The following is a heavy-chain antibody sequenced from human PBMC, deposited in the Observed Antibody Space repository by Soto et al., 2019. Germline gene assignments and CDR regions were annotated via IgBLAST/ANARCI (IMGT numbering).Heavy chain of an antibody. D-gene: IGHD3-22*01. Sequence: PSETLSLTCAVYGGSFSGYYWSWIRQPPGKGLEWIGEINHSGSTNYNPSLKSRVTISVDTSKNQFSLKLSSVTAADTAVYYCASNYYDSSGYFGYWGQGTLVTV. V-gene: IGHV4-34*01. J-gene: IGHJ4*02. CDR3: ASNYYDSSGYFGY. CDR1: GGSFSGYY. CDR2: INHSGST.